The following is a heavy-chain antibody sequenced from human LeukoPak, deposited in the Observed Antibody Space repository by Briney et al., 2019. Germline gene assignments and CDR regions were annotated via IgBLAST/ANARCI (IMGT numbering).Heavy chain of an antibody. V-gene: IGHV3-66*01. J-gene: IGHJ4*02. Sequence: GGSLRLSCAASGFTVSSNYMSWVRQAPGKGLEWVSVIYSGGSTYYADSVKGRFTISRDNSKSTLYLQMNSLRGEDTAVYYCARDLGGYDSYWGQGTLVTASS. CDR1: GFTVSSNY. CDR3: ARDLGGYDSY. CDR2: IYSGGST. D-gene: IGHD5-12*01.